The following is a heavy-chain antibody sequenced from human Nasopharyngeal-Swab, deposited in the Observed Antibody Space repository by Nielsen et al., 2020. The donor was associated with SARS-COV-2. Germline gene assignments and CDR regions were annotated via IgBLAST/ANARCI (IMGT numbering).Heavy chain of an antibody. D-gene: IGHD6-13*01. V-gene: IGHV5-10-1*01. CDR2: IDPSDSYT. Sequence: KVSCKGSGYIFTCYSISWVRQMPGKGLEWMGRIDPSDSYTNYSPSFQGHLTISADKSISTAYLQWSSLKASDTAMYYCARQYSSRIDYWGQGTLVTVSS. CDR1: GYIFTCYS. J-gene: IGHJ4*02. CDR3: ARQYSSRIDY.